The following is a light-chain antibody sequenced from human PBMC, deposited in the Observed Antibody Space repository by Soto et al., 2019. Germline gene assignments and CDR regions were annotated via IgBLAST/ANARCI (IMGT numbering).Light chain of an antibody. V-gene: IGLV2-23*03. CDR2: EGS. CDR1: SSDVGSYNL. J-gene: IGLJ2*01. CDR3: CSYAGRSTLVV. Sequence: SALTQPASVSGSPGQSITISCTGTSSDVGSYNLVSWYQQHPGKAPKLMIYEGSKRPSGVSNRFSGSKSGNTASLTISGLQAEDEADYYCCSYAGRSTLVVFGGGTKVTVL.